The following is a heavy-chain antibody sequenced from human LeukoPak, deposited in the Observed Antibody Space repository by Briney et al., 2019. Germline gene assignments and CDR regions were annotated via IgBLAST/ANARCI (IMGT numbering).Heavy chain of an antibody. Sequence: SETLSLTCAVYGGSFSGYYWSWIRQPPGKGLEWIGEINHSGSTNYNPSLKSRVTISVDTSKNQFFLKLSSVTAADTAVYYCARGKGRAFDIWGQGTMVTVSS. CDR3: ARGKGRAFDI. CDR1: GGSFSGYY. J-gene: IGHJ3*02. CDR2: INHSGST. V-gene: IGHV4-34*01.